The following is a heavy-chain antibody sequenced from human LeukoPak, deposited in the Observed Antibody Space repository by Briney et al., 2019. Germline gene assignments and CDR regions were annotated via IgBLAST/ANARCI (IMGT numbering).Heavy chain of an antibody. CDR3: ARDSTEGIAVAGHFDY. D-gene: IGHD6-19*01. CDR2: IYYSGST. CDR1: GGSISSYY. J-gene: IGHJ4*02. Sequence: PSETLSLTCTVSGGSISSYYWSWIRQPPGKGLEWIGYIYYSGSTNYNPSLKSRVTISVDTSKNQFSLKLSSVTAADTAVYYCARDSTEGIAVAGHFDYWGQGTLVTVSS. V-gene: IGHV4-59*01.